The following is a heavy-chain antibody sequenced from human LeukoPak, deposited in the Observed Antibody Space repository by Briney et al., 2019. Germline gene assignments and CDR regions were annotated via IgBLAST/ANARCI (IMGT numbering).Heavy chain of an antibody. V-gene: IGHV4-34*01. CDR3: AKRENFWSGSLDY. CDR1: GGSFSGYY. Sequence: SETLSLTCAVSGGSFSGYYWSWIRQPPGKGLEWIGEISHSGSANLNPSLKSRVTISVDTSKNQFSLKLTSVTAADTAVYYCAKRENFWSGSLDYWGQGTLVTVSS. CDR2: ISHSGSA. J-gene: IGHJ4*02. D-gene: IGHD3-3*01.